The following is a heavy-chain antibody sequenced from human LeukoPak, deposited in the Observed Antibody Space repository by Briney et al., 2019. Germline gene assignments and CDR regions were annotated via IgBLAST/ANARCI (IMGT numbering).Heavy chain of an antibody. CDR1: GGTFSSYA. D-gene: IGHD3-9*01. Sequence: GASVKVSCKASGGTFSSYAISWVRQAPGQGLEWMGRIIPILGIANYAQKFQGRVTITADKSTSTAYMELSSLRSEDTAVYYCARPGLRYFDWSYWGQGTLVTVSS. V-gene: IGHV1-69*04. CDR2: IIPILGIA. J-gene: IGHJ4*02. CDR3: ARPGLRYFDWSY.